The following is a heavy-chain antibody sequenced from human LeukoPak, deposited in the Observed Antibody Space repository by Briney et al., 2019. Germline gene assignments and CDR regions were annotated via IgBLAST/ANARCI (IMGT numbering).Heavy chain of an antibody. J-gene: IGHJ5*02. CDR1: GGTFSSYA. Sequence: SVKVSCKASGGTFSSYAISWVRQAPGQGLEWMGGIIPIFGTADYAQKFRGRVTITTDESTSTAYMELSSLRSEDTAVYYCARDPVPYYDFWSGYYSGVNWFDPWGQGTLVTVSS. CDR2: IIPIFGTA. V-gene: IGHV1-69*05. D-gene: IGHD3-3*01. CDR3: ARDPVPYYDFWSGYYSGVNWFDP.